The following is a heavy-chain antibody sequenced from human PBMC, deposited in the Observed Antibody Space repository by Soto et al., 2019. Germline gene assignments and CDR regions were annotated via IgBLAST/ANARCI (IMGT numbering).Heavy chain of an antibody. CDR1: GGSISSYY. CDR2: IYYSGST. J-gene: IGHJ3*02. Sequence: QVQLQESGPGLVKPSETLSLTCTVSGGSISSYYWSWIRQPPGKGLEWIGYIYYSGSTNYNPSLKSRVTISVDTSKNQFSLKLSSVTAADTAVYYCARHPVLLWFGEPHLGGAFDIWGQGTMVTVSS. CDR3: ARHPVLLWFGEPHLGGAFDI. D-gene: IGHD3-10*01. V-gene: IGHV4-59*08.